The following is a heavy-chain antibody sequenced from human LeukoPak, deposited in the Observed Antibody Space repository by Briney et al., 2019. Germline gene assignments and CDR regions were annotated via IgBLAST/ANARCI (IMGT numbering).Heavy chain of an antibody. CDR1: GYTFSSYY. CDR2: INPSGGST. Sequence: GASVKDSCKASGYTFSSYYIHWVRQAPGQGLEWMGIINPSGGSTTYAQKFQGRVTMTRDTSTSTVYMELSSLRSEDTAVYYCARAPYYDSGGSQFDYWGQGTLVTVSS. J-gene: IGHJ4*02. D-gene: IGHD3-22*01. CDR3: ARAPYYDSGGSQFDY. V-gene: IGHV1-46*01.